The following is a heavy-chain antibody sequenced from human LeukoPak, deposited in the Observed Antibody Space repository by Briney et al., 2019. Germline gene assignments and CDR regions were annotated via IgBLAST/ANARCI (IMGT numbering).Heavy chain of an antibody. Sequence: SETLSLTCTVSGGSISSYYWSWIRQPPGKGLGWIGYIYYSGSTNYNPSLKSRVTISVDTSKNQFSLKLSSVTAADTAVHYCARVQDDFWSGYYTGGWYYGMDVWGQGTTVTVSS. CDR2: IYYSGST. V-gene: IGHV4-59*01. CDR1: GGSISSYY. J-gene: IGHJ6*02. D-gene: IGHD3-3*01. CDR3: ARVQDDFWSGYYTGGWYYGMDV.